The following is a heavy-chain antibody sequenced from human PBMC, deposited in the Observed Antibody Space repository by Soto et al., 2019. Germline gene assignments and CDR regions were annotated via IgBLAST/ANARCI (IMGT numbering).Heavy chain of an antibody. CDR2: INHSGST. V-gene: IGHV4-34*01. CDR3: ARGLGREASRYRVVANDY. D-gene: IGHD2-15*01. J-gene: IGHJ4*02. CDR1: GGSFSGYY. Sequence: QVQLQQWGAGLLKPSETLSLTCAVYGGSFSGYYWSWIRQPPGKGLEWIGEINHSGSTNYNPSLKSRVTISVDTSKNQFSLKLSSVTAADTAVYYCARGLGREASRYRVVANDYWGQGTLVTVSS.